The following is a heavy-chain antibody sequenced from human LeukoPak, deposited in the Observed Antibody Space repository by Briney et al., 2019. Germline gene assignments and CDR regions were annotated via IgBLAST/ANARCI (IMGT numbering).Heavy chain of an antibody. Sequence: PGGSLRLSCAASGFTFSSYAMHWVRQAPGKGLEWVAVISYDGSNKYYADSVKGRFTISRDNSKNTLYLQMNSLRAEDTAVYYCARGLVDCSGGSCYYYYGMDVWGQGTTVTVSS. CDR2: ISYDGSNK. J-gene: IGHJ6*02. CDR1: GFTFSSYA. D-gene: IGHD2-15*01. CDR3: ARGLVDCSGGSCYYYYGMDV. V-gene: IGHV3-30-3*01.